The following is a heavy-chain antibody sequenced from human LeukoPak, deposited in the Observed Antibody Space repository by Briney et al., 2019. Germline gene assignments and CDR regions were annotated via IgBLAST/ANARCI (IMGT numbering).Heavy chain of an antibody. J-gene: IGHJ4*02. CDR1: GYTFTGYY. D-gene: IGHD6-13*01. V-gene: IGHV1-2*06. Sequence: ASVKVSCKASGYTFTGYYMHWVRQAPGQGLEWMGRINPNSGGTNYAQKLQGRVTMTRDTSIITAYMELSRLRSDDTAVYYFARWYSSSWYYFDYWGQGALVTVSP. CDR2: INPNSGGT. CDR3: ARWYSSSWYYFDY.